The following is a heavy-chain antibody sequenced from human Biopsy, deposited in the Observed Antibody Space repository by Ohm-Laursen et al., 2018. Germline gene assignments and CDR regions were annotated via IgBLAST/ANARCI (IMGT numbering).Heavy chain of an antibody. CDR1: RDSISNYY. Sequence: SETLSLTCTVSRDSISNYYWTWIRQSPGKGLEWIGYIYYTGSTNYNPSVKSRVTISVDTSKNQFSLKLNSVTAADTAVYYCAKQGIRGYYEYWGQGSLVTVSS. D-gene: IGHD3-22*01. CDR3: AKQGIRGYYEY. J-gene: IGHJ4*02. CDR2: IYYTGST. V-gene: IGHV4-59*08.